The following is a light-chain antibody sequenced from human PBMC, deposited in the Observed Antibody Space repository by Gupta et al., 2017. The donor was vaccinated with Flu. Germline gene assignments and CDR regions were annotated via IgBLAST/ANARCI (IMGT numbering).Light chain of an antibody. Sequence: GEIATLSCRASRSISRYLAWFQQRPGQSPRLLIYDASTRATGIPARFSGSGSGTDFTLTISSLEPEDFAVYYCQQRNSWPLTFGGGTKVEIK. CDR2: DAS. CDR1: RSISRY. J-gene: IGKJ4*01. CDR3: QQRNSWPLT. V-gene: IGKV3-11*01.